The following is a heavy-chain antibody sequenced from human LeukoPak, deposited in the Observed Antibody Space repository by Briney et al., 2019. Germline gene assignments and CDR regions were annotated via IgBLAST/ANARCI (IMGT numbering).Heavy chain of an antibody. CDR3: ASYGDYSANFDY. CDR1: GGSISSSSCY. Sequence: PSETLSLTCTVSGGSISSSSCYWGWIRQPPGKGLERIGSIYYSGSTYYNPSLKSRVTISVDTSKNQFSLKLSSVTAADTAVYYCASYGDYSANFDYWGQGTLVTVSS. CDR2: IYYSGST. J-gene: IGHJ4*02. D-gene: IGHD4-17*01. V-gene: IGHV4-39*01.